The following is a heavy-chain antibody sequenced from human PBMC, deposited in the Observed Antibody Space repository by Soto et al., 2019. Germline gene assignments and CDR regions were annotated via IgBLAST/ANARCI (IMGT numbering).Heavy chain of an antibody. CDR3: VRGMNPLF. J-gene: IGHJ4*01. CDR1: GFTLMAYT. V-gene: IGHV3-21*06. Sequence: GGSLRLSCAASGFTLMAYTMNWVRQAPGQGLEWVSSISISSSDRYYADSVRGRFTISRDNSKNALYLQMNSLRADDTAVYFCVRGMNPLFGGQGTQVTVSS. CDR2: ISISSSDR.